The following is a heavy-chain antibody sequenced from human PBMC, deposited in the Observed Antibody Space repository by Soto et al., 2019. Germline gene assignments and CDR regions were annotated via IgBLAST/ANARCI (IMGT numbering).Heavy chain of an antibody. D-gene: IGHD3-9*01. CDR2: VYYSGST. CDR3: GRLEGLATIPYYFDY. Sequence: SETLSLTCTVSGGSVSSSSYYWGWVRQPPGKGLEWIGSVYYSGSTYHNPSLESRVTISVDKSKNQFSLKLMSLSAADTAVYYCGRLEGLATIPYYFDYWGQGALVTVSS. CDR1: GGSVSSSSYY. V-gene: IGHV4-39*01. J-gene: IGHJ4*02.